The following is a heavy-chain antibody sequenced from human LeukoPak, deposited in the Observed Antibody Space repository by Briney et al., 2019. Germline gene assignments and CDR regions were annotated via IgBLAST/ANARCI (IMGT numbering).Heavy chain of an antibody. CDR2: ISYDGSNK. CDR1: GLSLTEYS. J-gene: IGHJ4*02. V-gene: IGHV3-30*18. D-gene: IGHD3-3*01. CDR3: AKFRSGSPYYDFWSGYPTFGY. Sequence: GGSLRLSCAVSGLSLTEYSMHWVRQAPGKGLEWVAVISYDGSNKYYADSVKGRFTISRDNSKNTLYLQMDSLRAEDTAVYYCAKFRSGSPYYDFWSGYPTFGYWGQGTLVTVSS.